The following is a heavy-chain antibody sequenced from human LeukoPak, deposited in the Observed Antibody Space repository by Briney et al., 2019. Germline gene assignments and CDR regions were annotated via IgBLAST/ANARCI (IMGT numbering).Heavy chain of an antibody. CDR3: ARHGTSSYYYYAMDV. CDR1: GGSISSYY. CDR2: IYYSGST. V-gene: IGHV4-59*08. J-gene: IGHJ6*02. Sequence: KASETLSLTCIVSGGSISSYYWSWIRQSPGKGLEWIGYIYYSGSTNYNPSLRSRVTISVDTSKNQFSLKLSSVTAADTAVYYCARHGTSSYYYYAMDVWGQGTTVTVSS. D-gene: IGHD1-1*01.